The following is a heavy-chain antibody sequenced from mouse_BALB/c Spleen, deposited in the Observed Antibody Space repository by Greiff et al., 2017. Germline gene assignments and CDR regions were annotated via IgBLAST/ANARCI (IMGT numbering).Heavy chain of an antibody. CDR2: ISSGGST. J-gene: IGHJ4*01. CDR3: ARGGRRDAMDY. V-gene: IGHV5-6-5*01. D-gene: IGHD2-12*01. Sequence: EVHLVESGGGLVKPGGSLKLSCAASGFTFSSYAMSWVRQTPEKRLEWVASISSGGSTYYPDSVKGRFTISRDNARNILYLQMSSLRSEDTAMYYCARGGRRDAMDYWGQGTSVTVSS. CDR1: GFTFSSYA.